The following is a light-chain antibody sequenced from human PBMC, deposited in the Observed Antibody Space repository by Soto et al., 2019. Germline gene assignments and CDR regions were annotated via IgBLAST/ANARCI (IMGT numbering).Light chain of an antibody. Sequence: QSVLTQPPSVSGTPGQRVTISCSGSNSNIGSNALNWYQQLPGTAPKLLIYSNNPRPSGVPDRFSGSKSGTSASLAISGLQSEDEADYYCAAWDDSLNGWVFGGGTKLTVL. CDR1: NSNIGSNA. J-gene: IGLJ3*02. V-gene: IGLV1-44*01. CDR3: AAWDDSLNGWV. CDR2: SNN.